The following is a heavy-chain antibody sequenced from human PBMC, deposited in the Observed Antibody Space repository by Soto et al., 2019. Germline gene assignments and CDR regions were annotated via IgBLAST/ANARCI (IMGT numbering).Heavy chain of an antibody. CDR1: GGTFSSYT. D-gene: IGHD2-15*01. CDR3: ARGPIVVVAAKDNWFDP. Sequence: ASVKVCSKASGGTFSSYTSSWVRQSPGQGLEWMGRIIPILGIANYAQKFQGRVTITADKSTSTAYMELSSLRSEDTAVYYCARGPIVVVAAKDNWFDPWGQGTLVTVSS. J-gene: IGHJ5*02. V-gene: IGHV1-69*02. CDR2: IIPILGIA.